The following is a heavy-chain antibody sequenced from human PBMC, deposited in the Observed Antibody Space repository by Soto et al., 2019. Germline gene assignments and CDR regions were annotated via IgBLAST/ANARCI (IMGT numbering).Heavy chain of an antibody. J-gene: IGHJ3*02. CDR1: GFTFDDYA. D-gene: IGHD2-8*01. V-gene: IGHV3-9*01. CDR2: ISWNSGSI. Sequence: EVQLVESGGGLVQPGRSLRLSCAASGFTFDDYAMHWVRQAPGKGLEWVSGISWNSGSIGYADSVKGRFTISRDNAKNSLYLQMNSLRAEDTALYYCAKGSEVRLMVYAPDAFDIWGQGTMVTVSS. CDR3: AKGSEVRLMVYAPDAFDI.